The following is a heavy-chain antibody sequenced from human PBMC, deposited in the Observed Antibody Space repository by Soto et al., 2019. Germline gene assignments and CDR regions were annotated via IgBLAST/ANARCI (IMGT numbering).Heavy chain of an antibody. V-gene: IGHV1-69*02. D-gene: IGHD3-16*02. Sequence: VKVSCKASGGTFSSYTISWVRQAPGQGLEWMGRIIPILGIANYAQRFQGRVTITADKSTSTAYMELSSLRSEDTAVYYCASGIVIDFYAFDIWGQGTMVTVSS. CDR1: GGTFSSYT. CDR2: IIPILGIA. CDR3: ASGIVIDFYAFDI. J-gene: IGHJ3*02.